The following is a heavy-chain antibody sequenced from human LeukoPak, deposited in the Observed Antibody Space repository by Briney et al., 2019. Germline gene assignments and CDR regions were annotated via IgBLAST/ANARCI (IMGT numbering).Heavy chain of an antibody. CDR2: INHSGST. V-gene: IGHV4-34*01. CDR1: GGSFSGYY. Sequence: SSETLSLTCAVYGGSFSGYYWSWIRQPPGKGLEWIGEINHSGSTNYNPSLKSRVTISVDTSKNQFSLKLSSVTAADTAVYYCARDPDKTRTNYYDSSGYYTRRNDNWGQGTLVTVSS. D-gene: IGHD3-22*01. CDR3: ARDPDKTRTNYYDSSGYYTRRNDN. J-gene: IGHJ4*02.